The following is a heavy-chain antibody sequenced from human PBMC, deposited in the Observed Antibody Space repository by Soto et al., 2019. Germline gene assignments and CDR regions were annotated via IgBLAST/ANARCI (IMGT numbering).Heavy chain of an antibody. CDR3: AREGYYGSGSYSSDY. CDR2: IIPIFGTA. V-gene: IGHV1-69*13. Sequence: SVKVSCKASGGTFSSYAISWVRQAPGQELEWMGGIIPIFGTANYAQKFQGRVTITADESTSTAYMELSSLRSEDTAVYYCAREGYYGSGSYSSDYWGQGTLVTVS. CDR1: GGTFSSYA. J-gene: IGHJ4*02. D-gene: IGHD3-10*01.